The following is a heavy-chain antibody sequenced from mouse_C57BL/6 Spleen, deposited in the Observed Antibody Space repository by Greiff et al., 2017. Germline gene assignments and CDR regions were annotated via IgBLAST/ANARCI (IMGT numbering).Heavy chain of an antibody. CDR1: GYAFSSSW. D-gene: IGHD1-1*01. V-gene: IGHV1-82*01. CDR3: ARDYGRRDWYFDV. Sequence: QVQLQQSGPELVKPGASVKISCKASGYAFSSSWMIWVKQRPGKGLEWIGRIYPGDGDTNYNGKFKGKATLTAAQSSSTAYMQRSSRTSEDSAVYVCARDYGRRDWYFDVWGTGTTVTVSS. CDR2: IYPGDGDT. J-gene: IGHJ1*03.